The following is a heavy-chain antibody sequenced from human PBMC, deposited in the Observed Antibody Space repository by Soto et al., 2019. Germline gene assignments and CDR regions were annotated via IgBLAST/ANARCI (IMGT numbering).Heavy chain of an antibody. J-gene: IGHJ4*02. D-gene: IGHD3-10*01. CDR1: GGSISSGGYS. CDR2: IYYSGTT. Sequence: SETLSLTCAVSGGSISSGGYSWSWIRQPPGKGLEWIGYIYYSGTTYYNPSLKSRVTMSVDTSKNQFSLKLSSVTAADTAVYYCARDLSYGSGHWGQGTLVTVS. CDR3: ARDLSYGSGH. V-gene: IGHV4-30-2*01.